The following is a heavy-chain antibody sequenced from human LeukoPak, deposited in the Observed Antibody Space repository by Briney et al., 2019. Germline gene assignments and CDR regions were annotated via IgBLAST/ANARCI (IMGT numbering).Heavy chain of an antibody. CDR3: ARVGAAASYGMDV. V-gene: IGHV4-31*03. CDR1: GGSISSGGYY. J-gene: IGHJ6*02. CDR2: IYYSGST. D-gene: IGHD4/OR15-4a*01. Sequence: PSQTLSLTRTVSGGSISSGGYYWSWIRQHPGKGLEWIGYIYYSGSTYYNPSLKSRVTISVDTSKNQFSLKLSSVTAADTAVYYCARVGAAASYGMDVWGQGTTVTVSS.